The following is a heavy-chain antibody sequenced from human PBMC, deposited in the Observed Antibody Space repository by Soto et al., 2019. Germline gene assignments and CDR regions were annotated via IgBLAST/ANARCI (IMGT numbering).Heavy chain of an antibody. CDR1: GGTFSSYT. J-gene: IGHJ4*02. CDR3: AREEYYYGSGAFFDY. CDR2: IIPILGIA. D-gene: IGHD3-10*01. V-gene: IGHV1-69*08. Sequence: QVQLVQSGAEVKKRGSSVKVSCKASGGTFSSYTISWVRQAPGQGLEWMGRIIPILGIANYAQKFQGRVTITADKSTSTAYMELSRLRSEDTAVYYCAREEYYYGSGAFFDYWGQGTLVTVSS.